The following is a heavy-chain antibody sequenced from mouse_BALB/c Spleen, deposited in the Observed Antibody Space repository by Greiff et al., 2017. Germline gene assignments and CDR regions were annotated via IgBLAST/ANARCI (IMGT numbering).Heavy chain of an antibody. CDR2: INSNGGST. CDR1: GFTFSSYY. J-gene: IGHJ4*01. V-gene: IGHV5-6-2*01. Sequence: EVNVVESGGGLVKLGGSLKLSCAASGFTFSSYYMSWVRQTPEKRLELVAAINSNGGSTYYPDTVKGRFTISRDNAKNTLYLQMSSLKSEDTALYYCARPTLLRYAMDYWGQGTSVTVSS. D-gene: IGHD1-2*01. CDR3: ARPTLLRYAMDY.